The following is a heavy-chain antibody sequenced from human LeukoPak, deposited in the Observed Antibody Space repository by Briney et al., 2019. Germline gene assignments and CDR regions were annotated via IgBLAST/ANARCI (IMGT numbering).Heavy chain of an antibody. V-gene: IGHV4-31*01. CDR2: IYYSGST. J-gene: IGHJ6*02. CDR1: GGSISRGGYY. Sequence: PSETLSLTCTVSGGSISRGGYYWSWIRQHPGKGLEWIGYIYYSGSTYYNPSLKSQVTISVDTSKNQFSLKLSSVTAADTAVYYCARDAIAAPLLDYYYGMDVWGQGTTVTVSS. CDR3: ARDAIAAPLLDYYYGMDV. D-gene: IGHD6-6*01.